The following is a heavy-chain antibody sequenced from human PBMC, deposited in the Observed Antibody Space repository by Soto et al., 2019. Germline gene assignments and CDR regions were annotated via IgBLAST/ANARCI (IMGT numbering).Heavy chain of an antibody. D-gene: IGHD2-8*02. CDR1: GGSISNYY. Sequence: PSETLSLTYTVSGGSISNYYWSWIRQPPGKGLEWIGYIYYSESTNYNPSLKSRDTISVDTSKNQFSLKLSSVTAADTAVYYCARDKITGLFDYWGQGTLVTVSS. V-gene: IGHV4-59*12. CDR3: ARDKITGLFDY. J-gene: IGHJ4*02. CDR2: IYYSEST.